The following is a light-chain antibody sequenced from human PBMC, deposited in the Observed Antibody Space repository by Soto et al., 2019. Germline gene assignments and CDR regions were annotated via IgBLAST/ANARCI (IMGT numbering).Light chain of an antibody. V-gene: IGLV2-14*01. Sequence: QSALTQPASVSGSPGQSITISCTGTSRDVGGYNYVSRYQQHPGKAPKRMIYEVSNRPSGVSNRFSGSKSGNTASLTISGLQPEDEADYYCSSYRNSTTLVVFGGGTQLTVL. J-gene: IGLJ2*01. CDR2: EVS. CDR1: SRDVGGYNY. CDR3: SSYRNSTTLVV.